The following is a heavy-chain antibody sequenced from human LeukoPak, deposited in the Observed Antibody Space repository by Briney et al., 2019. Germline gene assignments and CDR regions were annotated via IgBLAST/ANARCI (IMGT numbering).Heavy chain of an antibody. CDR1: GFTFSSYW. D-gene: IGHD3-10*01. Sequence: PGGSLTLSWAASGFTFSSYWMHWVRQAPGKGLVWVSRISSDGSRTSYADSVRGGFTISRDNAKNTLFLQMNSLRAEDTAVYYCAREDLWFGEISHSDYWGKGTRVPVSS. J-gene: IGHJ4*02. CDR3: AREDLWFGEISHSDY. CDR2: ISSDGSRT. V-gene: IGHV3-74*01.